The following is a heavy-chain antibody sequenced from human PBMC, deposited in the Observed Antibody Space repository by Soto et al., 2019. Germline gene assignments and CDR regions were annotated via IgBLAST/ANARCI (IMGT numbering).Heavy chain of an antibody. Sequence: GASVKVSCKASGSTFTSSAMQWVRQARGQRLEWIGWIVVGSGNTNYAQKFQERVTITRDMSTSTAYMELSSLRSEDTAVYYCAAGLRDQSGHRDYATTGFDYWGQGTLVTVSS. J-gene: IGHJ4*02. CDR2: IVVGSGNT. CDR3: AAGLRDQSGHRDYATTGFDY. V-gene: IGHV1-58*02. D-gene: IGHD4-17*01. CDR1: GSTFTSSA.